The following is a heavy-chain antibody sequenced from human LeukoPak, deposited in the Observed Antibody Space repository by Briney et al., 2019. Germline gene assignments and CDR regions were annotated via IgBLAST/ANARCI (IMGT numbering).Heavy chain of an antibody. D-gene: IGHD3-22*01. J-gene: IGHJ4*02. CDR3: ASVTYSYDSKPTYFDY. Sequence: GESLKISCKGSGYSFTSYWIAWVRQMPGQGLEWMGIIYPGDSDTRFSPSFQGQVSISADKSINTAYLQWSSLKASDTAVYYCASVTYSYDSKPTYFDYWGQGTLVTASS. CDR1: GYSFTSYW. V-gene: IGHV5-51*01. CDR2: IYPGDSDT.